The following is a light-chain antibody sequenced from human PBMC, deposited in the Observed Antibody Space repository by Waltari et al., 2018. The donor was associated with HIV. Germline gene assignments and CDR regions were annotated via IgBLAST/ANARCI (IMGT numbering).Light chain of an antibody. CDR2: STN. V-gene: IGLV1-44*01. Sequence: QSVLTQPPSASGTPGQRVTISCSGSTSNIGSTTINWYQQLPGTAPKLLISSTNQRPSGVPDRFSGSKSGTSASLAISGLQSEDEADYSCAAWDDSLNGPVFGGGTKLTVL. CDR1: TSNIGSTT. J-gene: IGLJ3*02. CDR3: AAWDDSLNGPV.